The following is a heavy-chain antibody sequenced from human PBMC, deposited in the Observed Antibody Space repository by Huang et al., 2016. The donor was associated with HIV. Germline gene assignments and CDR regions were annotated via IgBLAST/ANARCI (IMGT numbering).Heavy chain of an antibody. Sequence: QVQLVQSGAEVKTPGSSVKVSCKASGGTFSKYAISWVRQAPGKGREWMGGIIRMFGTPNYARKFQGRVTITADDSTSTTYVEVSSLRSEDTALYYCARGQLGSYGDYDVLYWGQGTLVTVSS. CDR3: ARGQLGSYGDYDVLY. J-gene: IGHJ4*02. V-gene: IGHV1-69*13. CDR1: GGTFSKYA. D-gene: IGHD4-17*01. CDR2: IIRMFGTP.